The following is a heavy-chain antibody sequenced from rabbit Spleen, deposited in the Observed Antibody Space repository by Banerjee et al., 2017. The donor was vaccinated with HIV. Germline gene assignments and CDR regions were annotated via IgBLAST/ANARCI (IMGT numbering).Heavy chain of an antibody. V-gene: IGHV1S47*01. J-gene: IGHJ4*01. CDR2: IYNGDDSS. CDR1: GFDFSTNA. D-gene: IGHD1-1*01. CDR3: VRGASSSGYYNL. Sequence: QEQLVESGGGLVQPEGSLTLTCKASGFDFSTNAMCWVRQAPGKGPEWIACIYNGDDSSYYASWVNGRFTISSHNAQNTLYLQLNSLTAADTATYFCVRGASSSGYYNLWGPGTLVTVS.